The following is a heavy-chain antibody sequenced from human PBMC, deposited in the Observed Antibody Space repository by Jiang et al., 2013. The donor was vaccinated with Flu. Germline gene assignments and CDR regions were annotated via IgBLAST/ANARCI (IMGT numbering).Heavy chain of an antibody. D-gene: IGHD3-3*01. J-gene: IGHJ5*02. Sequence: GAEVKKPGASVKVSCKASGYTFTGYYMHWVRQAPGQGLEWMGWINPNSGGTNYAQKFQGWVTMTRDTSISTAYMELSRLRSDDTAVYYCARGTYDFWSGYYHNWFDPWGQGTLVTVSS. V-gene: IGHV1-2*04. CDR1: GYTFTGYY. CDR2: INPNSGGT. CDR3: ARGTYDFWSGYYHNWFDP.